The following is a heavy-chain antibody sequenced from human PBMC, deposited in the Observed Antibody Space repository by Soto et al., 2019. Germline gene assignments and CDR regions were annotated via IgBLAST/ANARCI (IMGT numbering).Heavy chain of an antibody. CDR3: TTAGGSGSHYYYYGMDV. V-gene: IGHV3-15*01. CDR2: IKSKTDGGTT. CDR1: GFTFSNAW. Sequence: GGSLRLSCAASGFTFSNAWMSWVRQAPGKGLEWVGRIKSKTDGGTTDYAAPVKGRFTISRDDSKNTLYLQMNSLKTEDTAVYYCTTAGGSGSHYYYYGMDVWGQGTTVTVYS. D-gene: IGHD3-10*01. J-gene: IGHJ6*02.